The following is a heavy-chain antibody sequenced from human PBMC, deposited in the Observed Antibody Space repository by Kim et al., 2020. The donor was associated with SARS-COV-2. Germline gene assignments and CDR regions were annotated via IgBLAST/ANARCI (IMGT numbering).Heavy chain of an antibody. CDR3: AKWARGSPDYFDH. CDR1: GFTFSGYA. D-gene: IGHD3-16*01. Sequence: GGSLRLSCAASGFTFSGYAMTWVRQAPGKGLEWVSTMTYNTVTFYAVSVRGRFTISRDNSRNTLSLEMSSLRAEDTAVYYCAKWARGSPDYFDHWGQGTLVTVSS. CDR2: MTYNTVT. J-gene: IGHJ4*02. V-gene: IGHV3-23*01.